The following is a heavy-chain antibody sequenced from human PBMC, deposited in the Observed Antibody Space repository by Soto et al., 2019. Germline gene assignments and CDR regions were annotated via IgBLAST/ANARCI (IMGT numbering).Heavy chain of an antibody. V-gene: IGHV1-69*01. D-gene: IGHD6-19*01. J-gene: IGHJ4*02. CDR2: IIPIFGTA. CDR3: ARDRSGYSSGWYYFDY. CDR1: GGTFSSYA. Sequence: QVQLVQSGAEVKKPGSSVKVSCTASGGTFSSYAISWVRQAPGQGLEWMGGIIPIFGTANYAQKFQGRVTITADESTSTAYMELSSLRSEDTAVYYCARDRSGYSSGWYYFDYWGQGTLVTVSS.